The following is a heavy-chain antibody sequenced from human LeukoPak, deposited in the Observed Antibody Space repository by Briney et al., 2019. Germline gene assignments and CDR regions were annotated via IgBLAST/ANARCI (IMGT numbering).Heavy chain of an antibody. D-gene: IGHD3-22*01. CDR2: INPSGGST. CDR1: GYTFTSYY. J-gene: IGHJ6*03. Sequence: GGSLRLSCAASGYTFTSYYMHWVRQAPGQGLEWMGIINPSGGSTSYAQKFQGRVTMTRDMSTSTVYMELSSLRSEDTAVYYCARDRYYDSPPDYYYYYYMDVWGKGTTVTVSS. V-gene: IGHV1-46*01. CDR3: ARDRYYDSPPDYYYYYYMDV.